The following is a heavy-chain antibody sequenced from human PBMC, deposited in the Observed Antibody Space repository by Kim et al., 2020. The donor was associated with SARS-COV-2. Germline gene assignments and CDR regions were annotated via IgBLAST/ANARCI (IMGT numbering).Heavy chain of an antibody. Sequence: VKGRFTISRDNSKNTLYLQMNSLRAEDTAVYYCAKLMVRGVIGGDYFDYWGQGTLVTVSS. CDR3: AKLMVRGVIGGDYFDY. J-gene: IGHJ4*02. D-gene: IGHD3-10*01. V-gene: IGHV3-23*01.